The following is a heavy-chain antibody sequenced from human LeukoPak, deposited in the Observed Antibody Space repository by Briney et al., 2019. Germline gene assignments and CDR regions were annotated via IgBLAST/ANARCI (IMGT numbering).Heavy chain of an antibody. Sequence: GGSLRLSCAASGFTFSSHAMTWVRQAPGKGLEWGSSITGSGGSTFYAASLKGRFTISRDNSKNTLYLQMNSLRAEDTAVYYCAKLGISDGIDYWGQGTLVTVSS. CDR2: ITGSGGST. D-gene: IGHD1-14*01. J-gene: IGHJ4*02. CDR1: GFTFSSHA. CDR3: AKLGISDGIDY. V-gene: IGHV3-23*01.